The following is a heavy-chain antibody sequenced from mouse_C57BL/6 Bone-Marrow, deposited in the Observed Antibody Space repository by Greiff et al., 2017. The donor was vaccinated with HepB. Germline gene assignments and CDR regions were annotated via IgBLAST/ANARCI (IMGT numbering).Heavy chain of an antibody. J-gene: IGHJ3*01. D-gene: IGHD2-14*01. V-gene: IGHV5-4*01. CDR1: GFTFSSYA. CDR3: ASPSYYREAWFAY. Sequence: EVQLVESGGGLVKPGGSLKLSCAASGFTFSSYAMSWVSQTPEKRLEWVATISDGGSYTYYPDNVKGRFTISRDNAKNNLYLQMSHLKSEDTAMYYCASPSYYREAWFAYWGQGTLVTVSA. CDR2: ISDGGSYT.